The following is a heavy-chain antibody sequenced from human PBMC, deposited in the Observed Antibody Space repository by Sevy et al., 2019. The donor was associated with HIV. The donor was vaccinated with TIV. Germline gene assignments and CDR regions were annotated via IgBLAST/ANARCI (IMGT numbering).Heavy chain of an antibody. CDR3: ARDATTVTLFAEYFQH. Sequence: GGSLRLSCAASGFTFSSYAMHWVRQAPGKGLEWVAVISYDGSNKYYADSVKGRFTISRDNSKNTLYLQMNGLRAEDTAVYYCARDATTVTLFAEYFQHWGQGTLVTVSS. D-gene: IGHD4-17*01. J-gene: IGHJ1*01. CDR1: GFTFSSYA. CDR2: ISYDGSNK. V-gene: IGHV3-30*04.